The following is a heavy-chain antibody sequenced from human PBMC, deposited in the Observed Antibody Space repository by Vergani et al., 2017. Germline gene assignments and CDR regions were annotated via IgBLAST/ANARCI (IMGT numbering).Heavy chain of an antibody. J-gene: IGHJ6*03. V-gene: IGHV1-3*01. CDR3: ARGVIIASDYMDV. D-gene: IGHD3-10*01. Sequence: QVQLVQSGAEVKKPGASVKVSCKASGYIFTSFAIHWVRQAPGQRLEWMGWINAGNGNTKYSKKFQGRVTITRDTSASTAYMELSSLRSEDTAVYYCARGVIIASDYMDVWGKGTTVTVSS. CDR2: INAGNGNT. CDR1: GYIFTSFA.